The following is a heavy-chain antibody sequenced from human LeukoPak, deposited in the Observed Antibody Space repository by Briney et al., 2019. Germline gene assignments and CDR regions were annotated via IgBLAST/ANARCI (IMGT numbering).Heavy chain of an antibody. CDR1: GFTFSSYA. CDR3: AREARSTHAFDI. Sequence: GGSLRLSCAASGFTFSSYAMHWVRQAPGKGLEWVAVISYDGSNKYYADSVKGRFTISRDNSKNTLYLQMNSLRAEDTAVYYCAREARSTHAFDIWGQGTMVTVSS. D-gene: IGHD1-26*01. J-gene: IGHJ3*02. V-gene: IGHV3-30-3*01. CDR2: ISYDGSNK.